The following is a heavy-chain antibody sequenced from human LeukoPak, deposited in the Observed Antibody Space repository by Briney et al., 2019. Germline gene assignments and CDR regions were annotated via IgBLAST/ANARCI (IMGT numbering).Heavy chain of an antibody. D-gene: IGHD3-22*01. J-gene: IGHJ4*02. CDR3: ARDSGCMIVVAPLRY. V-gene: IGHV1-69*05. CDR2: IIPIFGTA. Sequence: GSSVKVSCKASGGTFSSYAISWVRQAPGQGLEWMGGIIPIFGTANYAQKFQGRVTITTDESTSTAYMELSSLRSEDTAVYYCARDSGCMIVVAPLRYWGQGTLVTVSS. CDR1: GGTFSSYA.